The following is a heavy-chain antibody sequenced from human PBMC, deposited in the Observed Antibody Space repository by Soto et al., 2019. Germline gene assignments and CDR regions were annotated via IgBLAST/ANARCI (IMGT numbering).Heavy chain of an antibody. V-gene: IGHV5-51*07. CDR1: ASGSTSCG. CDR3: ARQGWTSLELRFRNYYYYGMDV. J-gene: IGHJ6*02. CDR2: IYPGDSHP. Sequence: GESLAIFVMDSASGSTSCGISVVHQRPRRALEGIWIIYPGDSHPRYSPFFQGRGTISADKSISTAYLQWSSMKASDTAMYYCARQGWTSLELRFRNYYYYGMDVWGQGTTVTVSS. D-gene: IGHD1-7*01.